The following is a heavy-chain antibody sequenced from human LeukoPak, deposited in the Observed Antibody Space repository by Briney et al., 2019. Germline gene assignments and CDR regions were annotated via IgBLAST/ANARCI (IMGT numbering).Heavy chain of an antibody. CDR1: GYTFTSYY. CDR2: INPSGGST. CDR3: ARYLPSLGYYYYYTDV. D-gene: IGHD7-27*01. J-gene: IGHJ6*03. Sequence: ASVKVSCKASGYTFTSYYIHWVRQAPGQGLEWMGIINPSGGSTSYAQKFQGRVTMTRDTSTSTVYMELSSLRSDDTAVYYCARYLPSLGYYYYYTDVWGKGTTVTVSS. V-gene: IGHV1-46*01.